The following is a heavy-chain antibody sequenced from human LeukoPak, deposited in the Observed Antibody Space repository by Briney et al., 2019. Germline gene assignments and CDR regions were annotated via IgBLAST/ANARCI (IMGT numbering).Heavy chain of an antibody. CDR3: ARVQWELGDGIDY. V-gene: IGHV1-2*02. Sequence: GASVKVSCKASGYTFTCYYMHWVRQAPGQGLEGRGWINPNSGGTNYAQKFQGRVTMTRDTSISTAYMELSRLRSDDTAVYYCARVQWELGDGIDYWGQGTLVTVSS. D-gene: IGHD1-26*01. CDR1: GYTFTCYY. J-gene: IGHJ4*02. CDR2: INPNSGGT.